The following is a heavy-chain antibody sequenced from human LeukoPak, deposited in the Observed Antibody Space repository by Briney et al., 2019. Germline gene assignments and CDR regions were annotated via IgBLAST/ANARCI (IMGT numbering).Heavy chain of an antibody. V-gene: IGHV4-59*01. CDR1: GXSISSYY. Sequence: SETLSLTCTVSGXSISSYYWSWIRQPPGKGLEWIGYIYYSGSTNYNPDLKSRVTISEDTSKNQISLKLSSVTAADTAVYYCAREFRVDWPVGYWGQGTLVTVSS. CDR2: IYYSGST. D-gene: IGHD1-26*01. J-gene: IGHJ4*02. CDR3: AREFRVDWPVGY.